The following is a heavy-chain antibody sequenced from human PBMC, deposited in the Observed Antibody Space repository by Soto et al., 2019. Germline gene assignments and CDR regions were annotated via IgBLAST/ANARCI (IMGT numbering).Heavy chain of an antibody. CDR1: GGSISSFAYY. V-gene: IGHV4-39*01. CDR2: VYYNENT. J-gene: IGHJ5*02. Sequence: PSKTLSLTCTVSGGSISSFAYYWGWIRQPPGKGLEWIGTVYYNENTYYNPSLKSRVTISVYTANNQFSLNLRSVTAADTAIYFCARRERYYGSPGWFDPWGQATLVTVSS. CDR3: ARRERYYGSPGWFDP. D-gene: IGHD3-10*01.